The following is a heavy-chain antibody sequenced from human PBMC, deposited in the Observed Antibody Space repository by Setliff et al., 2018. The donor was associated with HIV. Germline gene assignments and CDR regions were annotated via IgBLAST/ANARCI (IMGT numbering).Heavy chain of an antibody. Sequence: PGESLKISCQASGYSFTNFWIGWVRQMPGKGLEWMGVFYPGDSDTRYSPSFQGQVTISVDRSISTAYLQWRTLKASDSGMYYCARHVTTVATSWFDPWGQGTLVTVSS. CDR2: FYPGDSDT. CDR3: ARHVTTVATSWFDP. V-gene: IGHV5-51*01. CDR1: GYSFTNFW. J-gene: IGHJ5*02. D-gene: IGHD2-2*01.